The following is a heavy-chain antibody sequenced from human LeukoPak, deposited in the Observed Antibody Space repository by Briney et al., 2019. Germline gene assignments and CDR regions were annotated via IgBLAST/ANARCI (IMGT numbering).Heavy chain of an antibody. CDR1: GYSISSGYY. V-gene: IGHV4-38-2*02. CDR3: ARVTGYMIEDYFDY. D-gene: IGHD3-22*01. J-gene: IGHJ4*02. CDR2: IYHSGST. Sequence: SATLSLTCTVSGYSISSGYYWGWIRQPPGKGLEWIGSIYHSGSTYYNPSLKSRVTISVDTSRNQFSLKLSSVTAADTAVYYCARVTGYMIEDYFDYWGQGTLVTVSS.